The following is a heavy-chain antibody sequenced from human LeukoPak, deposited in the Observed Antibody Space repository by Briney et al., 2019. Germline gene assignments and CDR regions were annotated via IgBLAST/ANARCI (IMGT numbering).Heavy chain of an antibody. Sequence: ASVKVSCKASGYTFTNYGISWVRQAPGQGLEWMGWISAYNGDRSYAQKLQGRVTMTTDTSTSTAYMELKSLGSDDTAVYYCARDAGSGWYGYWGQGTLVTVSS. D-gene: IGHD6-19*01. V-gene: IGHV1-18*01. CDR1: GYTFTNYG. CDR3: ARDAGSGWYGY. CDR2: ISAYNGDR. J-gene: IGHJ4*02.